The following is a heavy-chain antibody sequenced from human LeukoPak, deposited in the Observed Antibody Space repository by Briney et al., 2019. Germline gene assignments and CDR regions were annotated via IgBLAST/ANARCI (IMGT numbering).Heavy chain of an antibody. Sequence: ASVTVSCKTSGGTFSSYAIIWVRQAPGQALEWIGGIIPIFGTANYAQKFQGRVTITADESTSTAYMELSSLRSEDTAVYYCTRCTSCYGINDAFDIWGQGTMVTVSS. CDR2: IIPIFGTA. CDR3: TRCTSCYGINDAFDI. V-gene: IGHV1-69*13. J-gene: IGHJ3*02. D-gene: IGHD2-2*01. CDR1: GGTFSSYA.